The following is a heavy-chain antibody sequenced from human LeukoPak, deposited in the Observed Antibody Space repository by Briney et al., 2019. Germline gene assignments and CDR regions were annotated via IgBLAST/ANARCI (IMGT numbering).Heavy chain of an antibody. CDR3: AKKSRAGDLDS. CDR1: GFSFRSYS. V-gene: IGHV3-21*06. J-gene: IGHJ4*02. Sequence: GGSLRLSCAGSGFSFRSYSMNWVRQAPGKGLQWVSSISSSNSYISYEDSVKGRFTISRDNAKNSLYLQMTSLRAEDTAVYYSAKKSRAGDLDSWGQGTLVTVSS. CDR2: ISSSNSYI. D-gene: IGHD7-27*01.